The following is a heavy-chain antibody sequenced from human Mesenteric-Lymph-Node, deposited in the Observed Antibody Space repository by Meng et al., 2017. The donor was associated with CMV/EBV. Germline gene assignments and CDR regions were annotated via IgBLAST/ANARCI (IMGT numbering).Heavy chain of an antibody. CDR2: MNPNSGNT. J-gene: IGHJ4*02. CDR3: ARGPSYSSGFPDC. V-gene: IGHV1-8*02. D-gene: IGHD6-19*01. CDR1: GYTFTSFD. Sequence: QEQLVQSGAEGKKPGASVKVVCKASGYTFTSFDINWVRQATGQGPEWMGWMNPNSGNTGYAQKFQGRVTLTRDTSISTAYMELSSLRSEDTAVYYCARGPSYSSGFPDCWGQGTLVTVSS.